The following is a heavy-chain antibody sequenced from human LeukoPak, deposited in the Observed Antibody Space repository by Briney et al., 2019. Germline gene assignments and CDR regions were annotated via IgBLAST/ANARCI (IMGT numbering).Heavy chain of an antibody. D-gene: IGHD6-13*01. J-gene: IGHJ5*02. CDR3: ARSPLVPRWFDP. CDR1: GXSFTSYC. Sequence: GESLKISFKGSGXSFTSYCINWVRQMPGKGLEWMGRIDPSDSYTNYSPSFQGHVTISADESIRTAYLQWSSLKASDTAMYYCARSPLVPRWFDPWGQGTLVSVSS. V-gene: IGHV5-10-1*01. CDR2: IDPSDSYT.